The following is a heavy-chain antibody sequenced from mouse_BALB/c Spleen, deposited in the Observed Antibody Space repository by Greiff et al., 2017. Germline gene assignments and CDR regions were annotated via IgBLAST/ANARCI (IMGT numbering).Heavy chain of an antibody. CDR3: TRDYYGSSYWFAY. J-gene: IGHJ3*01. CDR2: ISSGGSYT. D-gene: IGHD1-1*01. Sequence: EVMLVESGGGLVKPGGSLKLSCAASGFTFSSYTMSWVRQTPEKRLEWVATISSGGSYTYYPDSVKGRFTISRDNAKNTLYLQMSSLKSEDTAMYYCTRDYYGSSYWFAYWGQGTLVTVSA. CDR1: GFTFSSYT. V-gene: IGHV5-6-4*01.